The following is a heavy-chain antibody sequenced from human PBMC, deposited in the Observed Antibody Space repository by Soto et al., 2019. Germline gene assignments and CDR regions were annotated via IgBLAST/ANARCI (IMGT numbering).Heavy chain of an antibody. CDR3: ARRYSSAFDI. J-gene: IGHJ3*02. Sequence: SETLSLTCTVSGDSITSNNYFWAWIRQPPGKGLEWIGSIYYSGSTNYNPSLKSRVTISVDTSKNQFSLKLSSVTAADTAVYYCARRYSSAFDIWGQGTMVTVSS. D-gene: IGHD6-13*01. CDR1: GDSITSNNYF. CDR2: IYYSGST. V-gene: IGHV4-39*07.